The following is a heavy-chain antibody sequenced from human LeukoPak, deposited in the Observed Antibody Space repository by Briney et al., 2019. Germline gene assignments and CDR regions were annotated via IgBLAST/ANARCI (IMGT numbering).Heavy chain of an antibody. Sequence: ASVKVSCKASGYTFTSYYMHWVRQAPGQGLEWMGIINPSGGSTSYAQKFQGRVTMTRDTSTSTVYMELSSLRSEDTAVYYCARDGVYCSSTSCYAYNWSDPWGQGTLVTVSS. CDR1: GYTFTSYY. D-gene: IGHD2-2*01. V-gene: IGHV1-46*01. CDR2: INPSGGST. J-gene: IGHJ5*02. CDR3: ARDGVYCSSTSCYAYNWSDP.